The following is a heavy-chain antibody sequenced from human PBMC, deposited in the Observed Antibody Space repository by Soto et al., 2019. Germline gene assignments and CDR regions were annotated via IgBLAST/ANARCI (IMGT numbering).Heavy chain of an antibody. Sequence: QVQLVQSGAEVKKPGASVKVSCKASGYTFTGYYMHWVRQAPGQGLEWMGWINPNSGGTNYAQKVQGWVTMTRDTSIITAYMELSRLRSDDTAVYYCARAQMGYCSSTSCYRGSYYMDVWGKGTTVTVSS. J-gene: IGHJ6*03. D-gene: IGHD2-2*02. CDR3: ARAQMGYCSSTSCYRGSYYMDV. CDR2: INPNSGGT. V-gene: IGHV1-2*04. CDR1: GYTFTGYY.